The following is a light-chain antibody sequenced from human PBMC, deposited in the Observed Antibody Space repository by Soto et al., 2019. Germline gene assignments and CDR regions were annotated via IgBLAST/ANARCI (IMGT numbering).Light chain of an antibody. J-gene: IGKJ1*01. Sequence: DIPMTQSPSSLSASVGDRVNISCRASHNIGIYLNWYQQRPGKAPTLLIYAASTLQSGVSSRFSGSGSGTHFTLTISSLQPEDFATYYCQQSYSTLWTFGQGTKVDIK. CDR2: AAS. V-gene: IGKV1-39*01. CDR3: QQSYSTLWT. CDR1: HNIGIY.